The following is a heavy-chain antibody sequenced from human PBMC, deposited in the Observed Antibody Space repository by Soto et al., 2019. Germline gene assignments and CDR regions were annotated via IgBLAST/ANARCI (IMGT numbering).Heavy chain of an antibody. V-gene: IGHV4-39*01. CDR1: GGSISSTDHY. Sequence: QLQLQESGPGLVKPSETLSLTCTVSGGSISSTDHYWGWIRPSPGKCLERIGSVYYTGTTYYNPSLKSRVAISVDASKCQFCLAPRAVTAADSAVYYCESQVTYDIGDPPCLLDFWGQGSLVIVSS. CDR3: ESQVTYDIGDPPCLLDF. J-gene: IGHJ4*02. CDR2: VYYTGTT. D-gene: IGHD3-9*01.